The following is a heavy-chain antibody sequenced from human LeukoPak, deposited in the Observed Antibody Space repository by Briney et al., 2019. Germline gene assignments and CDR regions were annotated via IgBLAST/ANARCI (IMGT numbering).Heavy chain of an antibody. D-gene: IGHD1-7*01. CDR2: ISYDGSNK. Sequence: PGGSLRLSCAASGFTFSSYAMHWVRQAPGKGLEWVAVISYDGSNKYYADSVKGRFTISRDNSKNTLYLQMNSLRAEDTAVYYCARVTPSQTTVLFDYWGQGTLVTVSS. V-gene: IGHV3-30-3*01. CDR1: GFTFSSYA. J-gene: IGHJ4*02. CDR3: ARVTPSQTTVLFDY.